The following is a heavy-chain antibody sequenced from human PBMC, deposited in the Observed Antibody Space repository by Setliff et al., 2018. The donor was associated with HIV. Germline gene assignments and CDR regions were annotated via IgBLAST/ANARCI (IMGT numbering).Heavy chain of an antibody. CDR2: IYYSGKN. Sequence: SETLSLTCTVSGGSVSSGGYYWSWIRQHPGKGLEWIGYIYYSGKNYYNPSLKSRVTISLDRSKNQFSLKLTSVTAADTAVYYCARVGTYGVHGDYYYYMDVWGKGTTVTVSS. CDR3: ARVGTYGVHGDYYYYMDV. D-gene: IGHD4-17*01. V-gene: IGHV4-31*03. J-gene: IGHJ6*03. CDR1: GGSVSSGGYY.